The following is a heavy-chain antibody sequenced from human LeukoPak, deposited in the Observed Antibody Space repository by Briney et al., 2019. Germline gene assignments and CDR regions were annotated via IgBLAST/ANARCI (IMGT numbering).Heavy chain of an antibody. CDR3: ARGAPPQN. Sequence: PGGSLRLSCAGSGFTFSSYAMTWVRQAPGKGLEWIGSVYYTGASYYNPSLKSRVTISIDTSKKHFSLKLTSVTAADTAVYYCARGAPPQNWGQGTLVTVSS. J-gene: IGHJ4*02. CDR1: GFTFSSYA. V-gene: IGHV4-39*07. CDR2: VYYTGAS.